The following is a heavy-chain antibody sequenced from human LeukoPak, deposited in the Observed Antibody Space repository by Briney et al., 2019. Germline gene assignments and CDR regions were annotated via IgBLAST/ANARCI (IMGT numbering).Heavy chain of an antibody. CDR3: ARGVGSSWSTDWFDP. D-gene: IGHD6-13*01. CDR2: IGTAGDT. CDR1: GFTVSSYD. V-gene: IGHV3-13*01. Sequence: GGSLRLSCAASGFTVSSYDMHWVRQATGKGLEWVSAIGTAGDTYYPGSVKGRFTISRENAKNSLYLQMNSLRAGDTAVYYCARGVGSSWSTDWFDPWGQGTLVTVSS. J-gene: IGHJ5*02.